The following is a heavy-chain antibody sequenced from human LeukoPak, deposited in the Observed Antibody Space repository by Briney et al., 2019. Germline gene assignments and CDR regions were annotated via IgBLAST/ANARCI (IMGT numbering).Heavy chain of an antibody. V-gene: IGHV1-46*01. CDR3: ARGGGWGAFDI. Sequence: ASVKVSCKASGYTFTSYYMHWVRQAPGQGLEWMGWINPNSGGSTSYAQKFQGRVTMTRDMSTSTVYMELSSLRSEATAVYYCARGGGWGAFDIWGQGTMVTVSS. D-gene: IGHD3-10*01. CDR2: INPNSGGST. J-gene: IGHJ3*02. CDR1: GYTFTSYY.